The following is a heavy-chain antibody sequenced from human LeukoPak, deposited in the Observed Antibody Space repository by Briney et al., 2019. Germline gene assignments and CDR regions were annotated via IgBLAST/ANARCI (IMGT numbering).Heavy chain of an antibody. V-gene: IGHV4-34*01. CDR1: GGSFSGYY. J-gene: IGHJ4*02. Sequence: PSETLSLTCAVYGGSFSGYYWSWIRQPPGKGLEWIGEINHSGSTNYNPSLKSRVTISVDTSKNQFSLKLSSVTAADTAVYYCARSTGSGSQTDYWGQGTLVTVSS. CDR3: ARSTGSGSQTDY. D-gene: IGHD3-10*01. CDR2: INHSGST.